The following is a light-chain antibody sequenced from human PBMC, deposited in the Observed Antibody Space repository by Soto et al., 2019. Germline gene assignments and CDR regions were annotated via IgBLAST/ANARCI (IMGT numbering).Light chain of an antibody. CDR1: SGSVATSYY. Sequence: QAVVTQEPSVSVSPGRTVTLTCGLSSGSVATSYYPSWYQQTPGQAPRTLIYSTNTRSSGVPDRFSGSILGNKAALTITGAQADDESDYYCVLYMGSGSSVFGGGTKLTVL. CDR3: VLYMGSGSSV. J-gene: IGLJ2*01. V-gene: IGLV8-61*01. CDR2: STN.